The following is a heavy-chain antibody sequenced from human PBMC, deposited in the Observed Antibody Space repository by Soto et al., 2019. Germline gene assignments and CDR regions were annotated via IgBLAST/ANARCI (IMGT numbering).Heavy chain of an antibody. D-gene: IGHD5-12*01. Sequence: QLHLQESGPGLVKPSETLSLTCSVSGGSITNNNFYWGWIRQPPGKGLQWIGSIYHSGTTFYNPSLKSRVTISVDTSKNQFSLRLNSVTAADTAVYYCARHFPDIVATIIWGGAFDIWGQGTMVTVSS. CDR3: ARHFPDIVATIIWGGAFDI. CDR1: GGSITNNNFY. CDR2: IYHSGTT. V-gene: IGHV4-39*01. J-gene: IGHJ3*02.